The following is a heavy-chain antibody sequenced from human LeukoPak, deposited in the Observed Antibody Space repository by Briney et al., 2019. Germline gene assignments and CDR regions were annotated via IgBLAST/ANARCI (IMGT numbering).Heavy chain of an antibody. J-gene: IGHJ4*02. Sequence: GGSLRHFCAASGFTFSSYAMHWVRQAPGKGLEWVAVISYDGSNKYYADSVKGRFTISRDNSKNTLYLQMNSLRAEDTAVYYCAREDGTVTAFDYWGQGTLVTVSS. CDR3: AREDGTVTAFDY. CDR2: ISYDGSNK. CDR1: GFTFSSYA. D-gene: IGHD2-21*02. V-gene: IGHV3-30*04.